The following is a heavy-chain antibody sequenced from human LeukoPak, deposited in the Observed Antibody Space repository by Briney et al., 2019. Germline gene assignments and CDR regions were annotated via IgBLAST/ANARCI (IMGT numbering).Heavy chain of an antibody. Sequence: SETLSLTCTVSGGSISSYYWSWIRQPPGKGLEWIGYIYYGRSTNYNASLKRRVTISVDTSNNQSSLKLSSVTAADTAVYYFARAGSGGYYYGMDVWGQGTTVTVSS. CDR1: GGSISSYY. CDR2: IYYGRST. D-gene: IGHD1-14*01. CDR3: ARAGSGGYYYGMDV. J-gene: IGHJ6*02. V-gene: IGHV4-59*01.